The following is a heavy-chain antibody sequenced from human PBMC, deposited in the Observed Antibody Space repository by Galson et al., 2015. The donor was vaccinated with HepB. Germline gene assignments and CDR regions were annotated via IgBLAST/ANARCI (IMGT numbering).Heavy chain of an antibody. J-gene: IGHJ3*02. CDR1: GFTFKTYG. V-gene: IGHV3-33*01. Sequence: SLRLSCAAFGFTFKTYGMHWVRQAPGKGLEWVAIIYYDGSNKYYADSVKGRFTISRDNSKNTVYLQMNSLRAEDTAVYYCTGYRGGPQEFNSFDIWGQGTMATVSS. CDR2: IYYDGSNK. CDR3: TGYRGGPQEFNSFDI. D-gene: IGHD3-16*01.